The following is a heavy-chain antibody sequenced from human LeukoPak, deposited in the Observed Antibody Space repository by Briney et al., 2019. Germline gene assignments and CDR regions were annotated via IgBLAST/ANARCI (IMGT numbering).Heavy chain of an antibody. Sequence: PSETLSLTCTVSGGSISSYYWSWIRQPPGKGLEWIGYIYTSGGTNYNPSLKSRVTISVDTSKNQFSLKLSSVTAADTAVYYCASSTHWGHYMDVWGKGTTVTVSS. CDR2: IYTSGGT. CDR3: ASSTHWGHYMDV. D-gene: IGHD3-16*01. V-gene: IGHV4-4*09. CDR1: GGSISSYY. J-gene: IGHJ6*03.